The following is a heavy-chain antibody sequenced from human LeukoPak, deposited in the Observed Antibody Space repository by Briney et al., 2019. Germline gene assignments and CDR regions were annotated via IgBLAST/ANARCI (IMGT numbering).Heavy chain of an antibody. CDR1: GYSFTDYY. J-gene: IGHJ5*02. CDR2: INTKSGRT. CDR3: ARADFIDAGPYLIGP. Sequence: EASVKVSCKTSGYSFTDYYIRWVRQAPGQGLEWMGWINTKSGRTSSARKFQGRDTMTRDPSITTVYMDMAWLTSDDTAIYFCARADFIDAGPYLIGPWGQGTLVTVSS. D-gene: IGHD3-3*01. V-gene: IGHV1-2*02.